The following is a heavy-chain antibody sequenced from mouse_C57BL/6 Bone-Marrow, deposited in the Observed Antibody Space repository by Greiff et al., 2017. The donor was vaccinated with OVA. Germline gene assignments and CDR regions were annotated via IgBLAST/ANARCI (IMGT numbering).Heavy chain of an antibody. V-gene: IGHV14-2*01. CDR1: GFTIKDYY. J-gene: IGHJ2*01. Sequence: VQLKESGAELVKPGASVKLSCTASGFTIKDYYMHWVKQRTEKGLEWIGRIAPEDGETKYAPKFQGKATITADTSSNTAYLQRSSLASEDTAVYYCARCGNYPFDYWGQGTTLTVSS. CDR2: IAPEDGET. D-gene: IGHD2-1*01. CDR3: ARCGNYPFDY.